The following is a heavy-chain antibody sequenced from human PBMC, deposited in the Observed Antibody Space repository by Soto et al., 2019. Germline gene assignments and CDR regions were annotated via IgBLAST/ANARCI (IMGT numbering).Heavy chain of an antibody. CDR2: ISSSSSTI. D-gene: IGHD2-15*01. V-gene: IGHV3-48*01. Sequence: PGGSLRLSCAASGFTFSSYRMNWVRQAPGKGLEWVSYISSSSSTIYYADSVKGRFTISRDNAKNSLYLQMNSLRAEDTAVYYCARDVDYCSGGSCYPGHDYWGQGT. CDR1: GFTFSSYR. J-gene: IGHJ4*02. CDR3: ARDVDYCSGGSCYPGHDY.